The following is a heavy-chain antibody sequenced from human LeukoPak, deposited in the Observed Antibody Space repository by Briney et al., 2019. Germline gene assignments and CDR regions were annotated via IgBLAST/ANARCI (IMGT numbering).Heavy chain of an antibody. CDR3: ARGRYYYGSGSYQGWFDP. Sequence: PSETLSLTCAVYGGSFSGYYWSWIRQPPGKGLEWIGEFNHSGSTNYNPSLKSRVTISVDTSKNQFSLKLSSVTAADTAVYYCARGRYYYGSGSYQGWFDPWGQGTLVTVSS. J-gene: IGHJ5*02. CDR1: GGSFSGYY. V-gene: IGHV4-34*01. D-gene: IGHD3-10*01. CDR2: FNHSGST.